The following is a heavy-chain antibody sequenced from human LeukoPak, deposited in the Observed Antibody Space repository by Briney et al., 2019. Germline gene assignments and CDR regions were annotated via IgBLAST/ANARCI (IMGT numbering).Heavy chain of an antibody. Sequence: KPSETLSLTCAVYGGSFSGYYWSWIRQPPGKGLEWIGEINHSGSTNYNPSLKSRVTISVDTSKNQFSLKLSSVTAADTAVYYCARGRFMTAAGTHFDYWGQGTLVTVSS. CDR1: GGSFSGYY. D-gene: IGHD6-13*01. CDR3: ARGRFMTAAGTHFDY. J-gene: IGHJ4*02. CDR2: INHSGST. V-gene: IGHV4-34*01.